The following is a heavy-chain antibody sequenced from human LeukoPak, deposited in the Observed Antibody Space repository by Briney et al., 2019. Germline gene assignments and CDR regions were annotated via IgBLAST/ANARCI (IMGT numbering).Heavy chain of an antibody. Sequence: SETLSLTCTVSGGSIRGYYWSWIRQPPGKGLEWIGYIFYTGSTYYNPSLKSRVTTSLDTSKNQFSLKVNSVTAADTAVCYCARDLVMTGPPDYYYGMDVWGQGTTVIVSS. D-gene: IGHD3-9*01. J-gene: IGHJ6*02. CDR1: GGSIRGYY. CDR2: IFYTGST. CDR3: ARDLVMTGPPDYYYGMDV. V-gene: IGHV4-59*06.